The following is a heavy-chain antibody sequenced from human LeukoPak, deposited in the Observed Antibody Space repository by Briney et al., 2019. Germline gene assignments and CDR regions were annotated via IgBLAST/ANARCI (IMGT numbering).Heavy chain of an antibody. Sequence: GGSLRLSCAASGFTFSSYSMNWVRQAPGKGLEWVSYISSSSSTIYYADSVKGRFTISRDNAKNSLYLQMNSLRAEDTAVYYCARDPYQGSSWYPSLYYYYYGMDVWGQGTTVTVSS. V-gene: IGHV3-48*04. CDR3: ARDPYQGSSWYPSLYYYYYGMDV. D-gene: IGHD6-13*01. CDR1: GFTFSSYS. CDR2: ISSSSSTI. J-gene: IGHJ6*02.